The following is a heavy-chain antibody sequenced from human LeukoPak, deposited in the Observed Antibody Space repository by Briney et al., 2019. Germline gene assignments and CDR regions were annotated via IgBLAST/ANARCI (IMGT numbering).Heavy chain of an antibody. Sequence: QSGGSLRLSCAASGFTFSSYAMSWVRQAPGKGLEWVSAISGNGGSTYYADSVKGRFTISRDNAKNTLYLQMNSLRAEDTAVYYCAKSISARKAASGTSEGVYYAMDVWGQEATVTVSS. D-gene: IGHD6-13*01. J-gene: IGHJ6*02. CDR2: ISGNGGST. CDR3: AKSISARKAASGTSEGVYYAMDV. CDR1: GFTFSSYA. V-gene: IGHV3-23*01.